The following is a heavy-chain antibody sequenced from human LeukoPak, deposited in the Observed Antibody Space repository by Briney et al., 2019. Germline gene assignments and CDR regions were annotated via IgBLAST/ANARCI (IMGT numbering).Heavy chain of an antibody. V-gene: IGHV4-4*02. CDR3: ARGTITTATDS. CDR1: GGSISSSNW. CDR2: IYLRGNT. Sequence: SETLSLTCAISGGSISSSNWWTWVRQPPGKGLEWVGEIYLRGNTNYNPSLESRVTIPVDESKTQLSLRLESVTAADTAVYYCARGTITTATDSWGPGTLVTVSS. D-gene: IGHD4-17*01. J-gene: IGHJ4*02.